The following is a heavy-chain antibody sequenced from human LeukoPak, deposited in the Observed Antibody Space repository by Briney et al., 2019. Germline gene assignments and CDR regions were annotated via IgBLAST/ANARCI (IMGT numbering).Heavy chain of an antibody. V-gene: IGHV1-8*02. CDR2: MNPNRGNT. CDR3: ARDRWWRNYYYYGMDV. J-gene: IGHJ6*02. CDR1: GYTFTGHY. D-gene: IGHD2-8*02. Sequence: SSVKVSCKASGYTFTGHYMHWVRQAPGQGLEWMGWMNPNRGNTGYAQKFQGRVTMTRNTSISTAYMELSSLRSEDTAVYYCARDRWWRNYYYYGMDVWGQGTTVTVSS.